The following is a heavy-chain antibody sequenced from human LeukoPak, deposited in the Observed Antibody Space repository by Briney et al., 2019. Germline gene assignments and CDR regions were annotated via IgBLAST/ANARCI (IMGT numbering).Heavy chain of an antibody. CDR1: GYTLTGFY. V-gene: IGHV1-2*02. Sequence: ASVKVSCKASGYTLTGFYIHWVRQVPGQGLEWMGWINPRSGATNYAQTFQGRVTMTRDTSISTAYMELSRLRSVDTAVYYCARDHSSWDYWGQGTLVTVSS. D-gene: IGHD6-13*01. J-gene: IGHJ4*02. CDR3: ARDHSSWDY. CDR2: INPRSGAT.